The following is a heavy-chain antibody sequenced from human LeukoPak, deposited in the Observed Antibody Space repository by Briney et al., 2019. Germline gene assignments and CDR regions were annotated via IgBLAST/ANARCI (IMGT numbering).Heavy chain of an antibody. CDR3: AKGTMGATTLPPFDY. V-gene: IGHV3-30*18. Sequence: PGGSLRLSCAASGFTFSSYGMHWVRQAPGKGLEWVAVISYDGSNKYCADSVKGRFTISRDNSKNTLYLQMNSLRAEDTAVYYCAKGTMGATTLPPFDYWGQGTLVTVSS. CDR1: GFTFSSYG. CDR2: ISYDGSNK. J-gene: IGHJ4*02. D-gene: IGHD1-26*01.